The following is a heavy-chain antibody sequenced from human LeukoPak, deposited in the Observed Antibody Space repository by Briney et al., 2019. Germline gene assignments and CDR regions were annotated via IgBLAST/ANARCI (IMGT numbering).Heavy chain of an antibody. J-gene: IGHJ5*02. CDR1: GFTFSSYA. Sequence: TGGSLRLSCAASGFTFSSYAMSWVRQAPGKGLEWVSAISGSGGSTYYADSVKGRFTISRDNSKNTLYLQMNSLRAEDTAVYYCAKGGYCSSTSCYTSWFDPWGQGTLVTVSS. CDR3: AKGGYCSSTSCYTSWFDP. D-gene: IGHD2-2*02. CDR2: ISGSGGST. V-gene: IGHV3-23*01.